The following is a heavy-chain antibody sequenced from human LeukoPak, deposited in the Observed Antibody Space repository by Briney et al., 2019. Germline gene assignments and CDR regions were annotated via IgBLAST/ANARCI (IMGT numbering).Heavy chain of an antibody. CDR1: GFTLSSYA. CDR2: INDNGGST. J-gene: IGHJ3*02. D-gene: IGHD2-8*01. Sequence: GGSLRLSCVASGFTLSSYAMSWVRQAPGKGLEWVSTINDNGGSTYYADSVKGRFTISRDNPKNALYLQMDSLRAEDTAVYYCASLEWAHAFDIWGQGTMVTVSS. CDR3: ASLEWAHAFDI. V-gene: IGHV3-23*01.